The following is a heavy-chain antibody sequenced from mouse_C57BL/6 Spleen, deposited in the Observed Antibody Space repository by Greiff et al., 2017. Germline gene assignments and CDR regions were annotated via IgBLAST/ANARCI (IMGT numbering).Heavy chain of an antibody. CDR3: ARWGGSGTRNDAMDY. J-gene: IGHJ4*01. CDR2: IYPRSGNT. V-gene: IGHV1-81*01. D-gene: IGHD3-2*02. CDR1: GYTFTSYG. Sequence: QVQLKQSGAELARPGASVKLSCKASGYTFTSYGISWVKQRTGQGLEWIGEIYPRSGNTYYNEKFKGKATLTADKSSSTAYMELRSLTSDDSAVYFGARWGGSGTRNDAMDYWGQGTSVTVSS.